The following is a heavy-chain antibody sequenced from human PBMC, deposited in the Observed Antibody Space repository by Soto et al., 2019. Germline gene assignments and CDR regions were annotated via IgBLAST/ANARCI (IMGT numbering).Heavy chain of an antibody. V-gene: IGHV3-30*19. CDR3: SRGYTSGYPSNWFDP. D-gene: IGHD3-3*01. CDR2: ISYDGSSK. Sequence: QVQLVESGGGVVQPGRSLRLSCAASGFTFSDYGMHWVRQAPGKGLEWVALISYDGSSKQYADSVRGRFTNSRDNSENTVYLQMNSLRAEDTAIYYCSRGYTSGYPSNWFDPWGQGTLVTVSS. J-gene: IGHJ5*02. CDR1: GFTFSDYG.